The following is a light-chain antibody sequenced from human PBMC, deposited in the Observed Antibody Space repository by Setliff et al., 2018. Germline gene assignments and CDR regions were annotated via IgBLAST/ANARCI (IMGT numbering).Light chain of an antibody. Sequence: QSVLTQPPSASGSPGQSVTISCTGTGGLVGGYNYVSWYQQHPGKAPRLIIYEVTKRPSGVPDRFSGSNSGNTAFLTVSGLQAEDEADYYCTFYSGSNNFFFGSGTKV. CDR2: EVT. J-gene: IGLJ1*01. V-gene: IGLV2-8*01. CDR1: GGLVGGYNY. CDR3: TFYSGSNNFF.